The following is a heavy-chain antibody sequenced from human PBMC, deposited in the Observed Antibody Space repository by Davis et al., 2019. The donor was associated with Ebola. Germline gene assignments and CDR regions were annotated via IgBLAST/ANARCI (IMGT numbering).Heavy chain of an antibody. J-gene: IGHJ4*02. Sequence: ASVKVSCKASGYTFTNYDITWVRQATGQGLEWVGWMNPNSGNTDYAQKVQGRVTMTRNTSISTAYMELSSLRSEDTAVYYCARGPESCRSFSCPYYFDSWGQGTLVAVSS. CDR2: MNPNSGNT. CDR1: GYTFTNYD. D-gene: IGHD2-2*01. CDR3: ARGPESCRSFSCPYYFDS. V-gene: IGHV1-8*01.